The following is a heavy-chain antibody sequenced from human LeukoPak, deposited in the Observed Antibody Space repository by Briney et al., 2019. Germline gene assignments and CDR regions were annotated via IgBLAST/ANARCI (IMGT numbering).Heavy chain of an antibody. CDR3: ARAQAPFGVVTWWFDP. V-gene: IGHV4-59*01. CDR2: IYYSGST. Sequence: SETLSLTCTVSGGSISSYYWSWLRQPPGKGLEWIGYIYYSGSTNYNPSLKSRVTISVDTSKNQFSLKLSSVTAADTAVYYCARAQAPFGVVTWWFDPWGQGTLVTDSS. J-gene: IGHJ5*02. D-gene: IGHD3-3*01. CDR1: GGSISSYY.